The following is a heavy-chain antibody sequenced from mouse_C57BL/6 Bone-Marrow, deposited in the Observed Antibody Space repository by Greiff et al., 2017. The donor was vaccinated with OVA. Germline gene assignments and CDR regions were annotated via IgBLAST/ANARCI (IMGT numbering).Heavy chain of an antibody. CDR2: IDPSDSYT. D-gene: IGHD2-2*01. CDR3: ARKMVTIDY. Sequence: QVQLQQPGTELVKPGASVKLSCKASGYTFTSYWMHWVKQRPGQGLEWIGEIDPSDSYTNYNQKFKGKSTLTVDKSSSTAYMQLSSLTSEDSAVYYCARKMVTIDYWGQGTTLTVSS. V-gene: IGHV1-69*01. J-gene: IGHJ2*01. CDR1: GYTFTSYW.